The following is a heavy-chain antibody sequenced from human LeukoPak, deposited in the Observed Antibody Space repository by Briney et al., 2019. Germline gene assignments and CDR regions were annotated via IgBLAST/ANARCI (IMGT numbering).Heavy chain of an antibody. CDR3: ARVPDDYVHQTVS. V-gene: IGHV3-48*01. CDR1: GFTFSSYS. Sequence: SGGSLRLSCAASGFTFSSYSMNWVRQAPGKGLEWVSYISSSSSTIYYADSVKGRFTISRDNSKNTLYLQMNSLRAEDTAVYYCARVPDDYVHQTVSWGQGTLVTVSS. J-gene: IGHJ4*02. D-gene: IGHD4-17*01. CDR2: ISSSSSTI.